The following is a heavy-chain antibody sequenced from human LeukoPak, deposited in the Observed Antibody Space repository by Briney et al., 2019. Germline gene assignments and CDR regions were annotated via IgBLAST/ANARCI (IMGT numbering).Heavy chain of an antibody. J-gene: IGHJ4*02. Sequence: GGSLRLSCAASGFTFSSYSMNWARQAPGKGLEWVSYISSSSSTKYYADSVKGRFTISRDNAKNSLYLQMNSLRAEDTAVYYCARDGVTIFGVVTNWGQGTLVTVSS. CDR3: ARDGVTIFGVVTN. CDR2: ISSSSSTK. CDR1: GFTFSSYS. D-gene: IGHD3-3*01. V-gene: IGHV3-48*01.